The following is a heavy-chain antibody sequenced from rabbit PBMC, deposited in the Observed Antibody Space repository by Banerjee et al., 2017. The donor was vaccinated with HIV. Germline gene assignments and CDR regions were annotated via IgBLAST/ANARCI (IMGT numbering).Heavy chain of an antibody. D-gene: IGHD6-1*01. V-gene: IGHV1S40*01. CDR3: ARGYAGYAGYGYAMDYFNL. Sequence: QSLEESGGGLVKPGASLTLTCTASGFDFSSSYYMCWVRQAPGKGLEWIACIYAGSSGSADYASWAKGRFTISKTSSTTVTLQMTSLTAADTATYFCARGYAGYAGYGYAMDYFNLWGPGTLVTVS. CDR2: IYAGSSGSA. J-gene: IGHJ4*01. CDR1: GFDFSSSYY.